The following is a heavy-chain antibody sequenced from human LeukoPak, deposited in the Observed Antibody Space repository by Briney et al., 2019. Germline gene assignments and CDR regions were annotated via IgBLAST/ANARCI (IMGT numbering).Heavy chain of an antibody. CDR3: ARDFRLYGDYYYYFDY. V-gene: IGHV4-39*07. CDR1: GGSISSSSYY. D-gene: IGHD4-17*01. J-gene: IGHJ4*02. Sequence: SETLSLTCTVSGGSISSSSYYWGWIRQPPGKGLEWIGSIYYSGSTYYNPSLKSRVTISVDTSKNQFSLKLSSVTAADTAVYYCARDFRLYGDYYYYFDYWGQGTLVTVSS. CDR2: IYYSGST.